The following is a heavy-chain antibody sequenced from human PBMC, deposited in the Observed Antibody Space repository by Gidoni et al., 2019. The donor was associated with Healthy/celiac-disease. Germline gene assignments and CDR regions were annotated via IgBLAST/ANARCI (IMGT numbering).Heavy chain of an antibody. Sequence: QVQLQESGPGLVKPSQTLSLTCTVSGCSISSGGYSWSWIRQHPGKGLEWIGYIYSSGSTYSNPSLKSRVTISVDTSKNQFSLKLSSVTAADTAVYYCARARFYRDLFDYWGQGTLVTVSS. J-gene: IGHJ4*02. D-gene: IGHD3-16*02. CDR1: GCSISSGGYS. CDR2: IYSSGST. CDR3: ARARFYRDLFDY. V-gene: IGHV4-31*03.